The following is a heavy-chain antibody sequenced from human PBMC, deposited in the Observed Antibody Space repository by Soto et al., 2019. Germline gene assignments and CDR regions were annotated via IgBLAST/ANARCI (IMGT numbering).Heavy chain of an antibody. CDR1: GFTFSSYA. J-gene: IGHJ3*02. V-gene: IGHV3-23*01. D-gene: IGHD2-15*01. CDR3: AKFGVVVVVATEDPFDI. CDR2: ISGSGGST. Sequence: GGSLRLSCAASGFTFSSYAMSWVRQAPGKGLEWVSAISGSGGSTYYADSVKGRFTISRDNSKNPLYLKMNSLRAEDTAFYYCAKFGVVVVVATEDPFDIWGQGTMVTVSS.